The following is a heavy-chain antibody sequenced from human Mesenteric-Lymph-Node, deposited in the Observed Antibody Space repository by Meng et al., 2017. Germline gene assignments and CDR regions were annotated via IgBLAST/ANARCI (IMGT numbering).Heavy chain of an antibody. CDR3: ERDARPNWFDP. Sequence: QGQVPQWGAGLLKPSGALSRTCGIFGGPFSGYYWYWIRQPPGKGLEWIGEINHRGSTNYNPSLKSRVTISVDKSKNQFSLRLSSVTAADTAVYYCERDARPNWFDPWGQGTLVTVSS. D-gene: IGHD2-8*01. V-gene: IGHV4-34*01. J-gene: IGHJ5*02. CDR1: GGPFSGYY. CDR2: INHRGST.